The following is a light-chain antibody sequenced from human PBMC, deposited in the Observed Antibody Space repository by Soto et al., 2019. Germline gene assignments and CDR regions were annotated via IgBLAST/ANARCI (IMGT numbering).Light chain of an antibody. CDR1: QSVSSKC. V-gene: IGKV3-20*01. Sequence: EIVLTQSQGTLSLSPGERATLSCRASQSVSSKCLAWYQQKPGQAPRVLIYGTSIRASGVPERFSGGGSGTDFTLTITRLEPEDFAVYYCQQYGSSHFTFGPGTKVDFK. CDR2: GTS. J-gene: IGKJ3*01. CDR3: QQYGSSHFT.